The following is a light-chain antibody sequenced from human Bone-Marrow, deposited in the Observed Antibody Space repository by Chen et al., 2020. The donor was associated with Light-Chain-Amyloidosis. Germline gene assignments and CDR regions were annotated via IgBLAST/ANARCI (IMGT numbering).Light chain of an antibody. CDR3: QQRKDWPIT. V-gene: IGKV3-11*01. CDR2: DAS. Sequence: EIVLPQSPATLSLSPGERSTLSCRASQSINNFLAWYQQKPGQAPRLLIYDASDRTTDIPARFSGSGSGTDFTLTISSLEPEDFAVYYCQQRKDWPITFGQGTRLEIK. J-gene: IGKJ5*01. CDR1: QSINNF.